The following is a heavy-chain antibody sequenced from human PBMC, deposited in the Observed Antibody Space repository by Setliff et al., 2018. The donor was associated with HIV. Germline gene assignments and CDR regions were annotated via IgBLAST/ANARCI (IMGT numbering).Heavy chain of an antibody. D-gene: IGHD3-16*01. Sequence: SETLSPTCSVSGDSISSGSYYWSWIRLPAGKGLEWIGQIHTTGSTNYNPSLKSRVTISMDTSKNQFSLNLNSVTATDTAVYYCAKRTFGSGRLDPWGQGTLVTVSS. CDR1: GDSISSGSYY. V-gene: IGHV4-61*09. J-gene: IGHJ5*02. CDR2: IHTTGST. CDR3: AKRTFGSGRLDP.